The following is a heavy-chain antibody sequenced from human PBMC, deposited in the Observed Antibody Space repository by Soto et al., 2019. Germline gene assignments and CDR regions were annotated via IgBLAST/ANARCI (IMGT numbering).Heavy chain of an antibody. J-gene: IGHJ6*02. CDR1: GFTFSSYG. V-gene: IGHV3-33*06. CDR2: IWYDGSNK. Sequence: GGSLRLSCAASGFTFSSYGMHWVRQAPGKGLEWVAVIWYDGSNKYYADSVKGRFAISRDNSKNTLYLQMNSLRAEDTAVYYCAKDIYPGYSDYYCYGMDVWGQGTTVTVSS. CDR3: AKDIYPGYSDYYCYGMDV. D-gene: IGHD5-18*01.